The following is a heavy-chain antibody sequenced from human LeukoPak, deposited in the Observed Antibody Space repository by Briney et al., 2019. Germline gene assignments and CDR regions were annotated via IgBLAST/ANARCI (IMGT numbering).Heavy chain of an antibody. D-gene: IGHD3-22*01. Sequence: GSLRLSCAASGFTFSKYWMSWIRQAPGKGLEWAAHISEDGSSKYYVDSVKGRFTISRDNAKNSLYLQMNSLRVEDTAVYYCVSWAGKYYETSDYFLVSTNSWGQGTLVTVSS. J-gene: IGHJ4*02. CDR2: ISEDGSSK. V-gene: IGHV3-7*01. CDR1: GFTFSKYW. CDR3: VSWAGKYYETSDYFLVSTNS.